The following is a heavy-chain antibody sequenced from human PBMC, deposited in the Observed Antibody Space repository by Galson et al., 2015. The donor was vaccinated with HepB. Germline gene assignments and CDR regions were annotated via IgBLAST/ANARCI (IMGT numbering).Heavy chain of an antibody. J-gene: IGHJ3*02. CDR3: AKDGQTVTTVLDM. Sequence: SLRLSCAASGFTFDDYSMHWVRQAPGKGLEWVPVISWDGGSIYYADSVKGRFTISRDNSKNSLYLQMNSLRTEDTALYYCAKDGQTVTTVLDMWGQGTMVTVSS. CDR1: GFTFDDYS. CDR2: ISWDGGSI. D-gene: IGHD4-17*01. V-gene: IGHV3-43*01.